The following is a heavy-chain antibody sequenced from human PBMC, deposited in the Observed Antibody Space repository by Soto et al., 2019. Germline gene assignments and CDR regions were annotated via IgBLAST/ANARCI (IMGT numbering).Heavy chain of an antibody. CDR1: GFTLGGFG. CDR3: APQGVGATGYLY. V-gene: IGHV3-48*01. CDR2: ISDSGSHM. Sequence: EVQLVESGGGLVQPGGSLRLSCVASGFTLGGFGMNWVRQAPGKGLEWVSYISDSGSHMYYADSVKGRFTISRDSAKNSLYLQMNSLRVEDTAVYYCAPQGVGATGYLYWGQGTLVTVSS. J-gene: IGHJ4*02. D-gene: IGHD1-26*01.